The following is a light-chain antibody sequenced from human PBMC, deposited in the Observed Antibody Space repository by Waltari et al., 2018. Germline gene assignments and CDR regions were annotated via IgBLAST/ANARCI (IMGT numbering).Light chain of an antibody. Sequence: QSALTQPPSASGSPGQSVTISCTGTSSAIGTYHLVSWYQQAPGKAPKLIIYEVTKRPSGVPDRFSGSKSGNTASLTVSGLQADDEADYYCSSYAGSGNVVFGGGTKLTVL. CDR1: SSAIGTYHL. V-gene: IGLV2-8*01. CDR3: SSYAGSGNVV. J-gene: IGLJ3*02. CDR2: EVT.